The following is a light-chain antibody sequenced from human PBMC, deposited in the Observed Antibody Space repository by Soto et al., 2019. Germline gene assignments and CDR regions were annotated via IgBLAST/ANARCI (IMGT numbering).Light chain of an antibody. V-gene: IGKV1-5*01. CDR1: QSISSW. CDR2: DAS. Sequence: EITWRPSTLSAYVEDRVTITWRASQSISSWLAWYQQKPGKAPKLLIYDASSLESGVPSRFSGSGSWTEFTLTITSLQCDDGIPYDCQFYTITLIAYVLGTRLEI. J-gene: IGKJ5*01. CDR3: QFYTITLIA.